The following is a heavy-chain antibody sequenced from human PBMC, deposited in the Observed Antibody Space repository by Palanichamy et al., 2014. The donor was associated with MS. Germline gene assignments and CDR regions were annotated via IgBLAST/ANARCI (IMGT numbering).Heavy chain of an antibody. CDR1: GFTFSNVW. CDR2: VKSKTDGGTA. D-gene: IGHD1-1*01. V-gene: IGHV3-15*01. Sequence: EVQLVESGGGLVKPGESLRLSCAASGFTFSNVWMSWVRQAPRKGLEWVGRVKSKTDGGTADYAAPVKGRFTISRDDSENTLYLQMNSLKTEDTAVYYCSTEWARYNLGPYYFDYWGQGTLVTVSS. J-gene: IGHJ4*02. CDR3: STEWARYNLGPYYFDY.